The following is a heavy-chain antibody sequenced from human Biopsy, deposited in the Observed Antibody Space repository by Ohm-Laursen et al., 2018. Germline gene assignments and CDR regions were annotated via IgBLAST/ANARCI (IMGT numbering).Heavy chain of an antibody. CDR3: TRGGYYYDSLAYYYWFDP. D-gene: IGHD3-22*01. V-gene: IGHV1-2*02. CDR2: INAKTGDT. J-gene: IGHJ5*02. Sequence: ASVKVSCKASGYTFTGYHVHWVRQAPGQGLEWMGWINAKTGDTNYAQKFQGRFTMTRDTSISTAYVDLSSLRSDDTAVYYCTRGGYYYDSLAYYYWFDPWGQGTPVTVPS. CDR1: GYTFTGYH.